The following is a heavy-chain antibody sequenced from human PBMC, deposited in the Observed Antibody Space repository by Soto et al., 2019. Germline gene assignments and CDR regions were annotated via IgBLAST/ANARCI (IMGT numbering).Heavy chain of an antibody. CDR2: ISGRGDGT. CDR1: GFTFDTYA. V-gene: IGHV3-23*01. CDR3: AKYNNYWDEDY. D-gene: IGHD1-20*01. Sequence: EVQLLESGGGLVQPGGSLTLSCVDSGFTFDTYAMTWVRQAPGKGLEWVSAISGRGDGTYYAAYVKGRFTISRDNSKNTVFLQMNSLRAEDTALYYCAKYNNYWDEDYWGQGTLVTVSS. J-gene: IGHJ4*02.